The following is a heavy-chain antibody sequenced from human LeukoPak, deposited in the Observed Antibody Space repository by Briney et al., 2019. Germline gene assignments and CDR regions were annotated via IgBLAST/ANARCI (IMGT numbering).Heavy chain of an antibody. CDR2: INPNSGGT. CDR3: GRDGQQLVSGPHDY. D-gene: IGHD6-13*01. V-gene: IGHV1-2*02. Sequence: ASVKVSCKASGYTFNGYYMHWVRQAPGQGLEWMGWINPNSGGTNYAQKFQGRVTMTRDTSISTAYMELSRLRSDDTAVYYCGRDGQQLVSGPHDYWGQGTLVTVSS. CDR1: GYTFNGYY. J-gene: IGHJ4*02.